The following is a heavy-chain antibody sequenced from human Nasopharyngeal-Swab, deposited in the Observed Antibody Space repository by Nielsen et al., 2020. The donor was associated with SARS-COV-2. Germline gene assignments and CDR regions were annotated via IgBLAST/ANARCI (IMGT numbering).Heavy chain of an antibody. J-gene: IGHJ2*01. CDR3: ARDPANEYWYFDL. CDR2: IWYDGSNK. V-gene: IGHV3-33*08. Sequence: GESLKISCAASGFTFSSYAMSWVRQAPGKGLEWVAVIWYDGSNKYYGDSVKGRFTISRDNSKNTLYLQMNSLRAEDTAVYYCARDPANEYWYFDLWGRGTLVTVSS. CDR1: GFTFSSYA.